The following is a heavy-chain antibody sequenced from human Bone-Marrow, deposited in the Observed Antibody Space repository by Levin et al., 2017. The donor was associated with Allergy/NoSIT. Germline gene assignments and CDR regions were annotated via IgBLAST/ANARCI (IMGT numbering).Heavy chain of an antibody. V-gene: IGHV3-15*01. J-gene: IGHJ4*02. D-gene: IGHD3-22*01. CDR1: GFTFSNAW. CDR3: TTLVGDLGRYYYDSSGYYYFDY. CDR2: IKSKTDGGTT. Sequence: GGSLRLSCAASGFTFSNAWMSWVRQAPGKGLEWVGRIKSKTDGGTTDYAAPVKGRFTISRDDSKNTLYLQMNSLKTEDTAVYYCTTLVGDLGRYYYDSSGYYYFDYWGQGTLVTVSS.